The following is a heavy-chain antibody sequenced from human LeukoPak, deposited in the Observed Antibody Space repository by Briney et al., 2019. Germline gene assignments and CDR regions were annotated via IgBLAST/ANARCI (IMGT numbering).Heavy chain of an antibody. V-gene: IGHV4-34*01. CDR2: INHSGST. CDR3: AREREARGYCSGGSCYQLGYYFDY. CDR1: GGSFSGYY. J-gene: IGHJ4*02. Sequence: PSETLSLTXAVYGGSFSGYYWSWIRQPPGKGLEWIGEINHSGSTNYNPSLKSRVTISVDTSKNQFSLKLSCVTAADTAVYYCAREREARGYCSGGSCYQLGYYFDYWGQGTLVTVSS. D-gene: IGHD2-15*01.